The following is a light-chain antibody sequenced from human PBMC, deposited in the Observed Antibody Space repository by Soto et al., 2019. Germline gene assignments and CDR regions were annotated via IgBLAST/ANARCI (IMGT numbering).Light chain of an antibody. V-gene: IGLV1-44*01. J-gene: IGLJ1*01. Sequence: QLVLTQPPSVSGTPGQRVTISCSGGNSNIGRNPVSWYQEFPGTAPKLLISTNSRRPSWVPDRFSGSKSGTSASLAISGLRSEDEAVYHCGTSDDTVYVFGSGTKLTVL. CDR3: GTSDDTVYV. CDR2: TNS. CDR1: NSNIGRNP.